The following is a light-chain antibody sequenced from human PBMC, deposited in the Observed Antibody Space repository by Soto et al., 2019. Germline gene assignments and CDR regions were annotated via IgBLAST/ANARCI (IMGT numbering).Light chain of an antibody. J-gene: IGKJ5*01. CDR2: AAS. V-gene: IGKV1-39*01. CDR3: QQTYNTPQP. CDR1: QSINHY. Sequence: DIQMTQSPSSLSASVGDRVTITFRASQSINHYVNWYQQKPGKAPNLLIFAASTLQSGVPSRFSGSGSGTDFTPTISNVQPEDFATYYCQQTYNTPQPFGQGTRLEIK.